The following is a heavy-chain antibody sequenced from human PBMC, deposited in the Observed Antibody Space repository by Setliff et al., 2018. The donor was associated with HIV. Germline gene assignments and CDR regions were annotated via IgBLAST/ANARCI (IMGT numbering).Heavy chain of an antibody. D-gene: IGHD2-15*01. J-gene: IGHJ4*02. V-gene: IGHV3-66*02. CDR1: GFTVNSNY. CDR3: ARVSVGGSIDF. CDR2: FYSNGKT. Sequence: GGSLRLSCAASGFTVNSNYINWVRQAPGKGLEWVSVFYSNGKTYYADSVRGRFTISRDNSQNTVSLQMNSLRVEDTAVYYCARVSVGGSIDFWGQGTLVTVSS.